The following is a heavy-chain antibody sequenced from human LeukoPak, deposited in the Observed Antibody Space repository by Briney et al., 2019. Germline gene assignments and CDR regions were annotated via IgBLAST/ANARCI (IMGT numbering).Heavy chain of an antibody. V-gene: IGHV3-9*01. CDR1: GFTFDDYA. J-gene: IGHJ3*02. CDR3: AKETATLGAFDI. Sequence: PGGSLRLSCAASGFTFDDYAMHWVRQAPGKGLEWVSGISWNSGSIGYADSVKGRFTISRDNAKNSLYLQMNSLRAEDTALYYCAKETATLGAFDIWGQGTMVTVSS. CDR2: ISWNSGSI. D-gene: IGHD2-15*01.